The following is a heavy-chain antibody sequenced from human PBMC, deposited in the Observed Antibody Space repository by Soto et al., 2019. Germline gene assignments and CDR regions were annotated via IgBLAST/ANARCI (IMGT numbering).Heavy chain of an antibody. CDR1: GGSISSSSYY. CDR3: ARHVSHSGRRSMTTVVGTRDY. Sequence: PSETLSLTCTVSGGSISSSSYYWGWIRQPPGKGLEWIGSIYYSGSTYYNPSLKSRVTISVDTSKNQFSLKLSSVTAADTAVYYCARHVSHSGRRSMTTVVGTRDYWGQGTLVTVSS. J-gene: IGHJ4*02. D-gene: IGHD4-17*01. CDR2: IYYSGST. V-gene: IGHV4-39*01.